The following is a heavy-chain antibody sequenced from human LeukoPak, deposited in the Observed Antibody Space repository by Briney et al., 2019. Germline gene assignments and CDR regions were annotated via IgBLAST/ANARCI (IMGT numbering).Heavy chain of an antibody. CDR1: GYTFTGCH. CDR2: INPSSGGT. V-gene: IGHV1-2*02. D-gene: IGHD3-22*01. J-gene: IGHJ3*02. CDR3: TRIGGYYDSSGLLADVFDI. Sequence: GASVKVSCKASGYTFTGCHMHWVRQAPGQGLEWMGWINPSSGGTKYAQKFQGRVTMTRDTSISTAYMEMNRLRSDDTAVYYCTRIGGYYDSSGLLADVFDIWGQGTMVTVSS.